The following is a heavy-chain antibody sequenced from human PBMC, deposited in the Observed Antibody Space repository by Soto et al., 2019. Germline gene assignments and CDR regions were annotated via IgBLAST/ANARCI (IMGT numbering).Heavy chain of an antibody. CDR3: ARDGDPNRLHTLFDP. CDR2: ISFDGYNK. Sequence: GGYLRRPWASGRRRLRSSAMHVVLQSPVKGLEWVAMISFDGYNKYYADSVRGRFPISRDNPKNTLYLQMSSLRPEDTDVYFCARDGDPNRLHTLFDPSGQGTLGAVST. J-gene: IGHJ5*02. V-gene: IGHV3-30*04. CDR1: RRRLRSSA. D-gene: IGHD2-21*02.